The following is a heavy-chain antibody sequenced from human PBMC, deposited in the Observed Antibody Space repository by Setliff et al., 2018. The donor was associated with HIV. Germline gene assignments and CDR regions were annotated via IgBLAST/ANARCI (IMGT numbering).Heavy chain of an antibody. CDR3: ARGESTTWDLAEYFQH. D-gene: IGHD2-2*01. J-gene: IGHJ1*01. CDR1: GGSISSGSYY. V-gene: IGHV4-61*02. CDR2: IFTSGST. Sequence: PSETLSLTCTVSGGSISSGSYYWNWIRQPAGKGLEWIGRIFTSGSTNYNPSLKSRITISVDTSKNHFSLKLGFVTAADTAVYYCARGESTTWDLAEYFQHWGHGTLVTVSS.